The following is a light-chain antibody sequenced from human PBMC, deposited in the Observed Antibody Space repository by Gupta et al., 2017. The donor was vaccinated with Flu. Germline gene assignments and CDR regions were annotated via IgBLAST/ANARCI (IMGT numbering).Light chain of an antibody. Sequence: ISCKSSDSLLHNAGKTYLSWFFQSPGQPQQLLMVEVSKRVAGVPHRFSGSGAGTVCIRKSNRVEAGDIGVYCCMQSVQLPPVFGQGTKLEI. CDR2: EVS. V-gene: IGKV2D-29*01. CDR3: MQSVQLPPV. CDR1: DSLLHNAGKTY. J-gene: IGKJ2*01.